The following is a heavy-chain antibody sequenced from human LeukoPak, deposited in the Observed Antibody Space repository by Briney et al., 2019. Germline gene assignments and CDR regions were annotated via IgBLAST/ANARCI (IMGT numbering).Heavy chain of an antibody. CDR1: GGSISSGGYY. J-gene: IGHJ4*02. Sequence: SETPSLTCTVSGGSISSGGYYWNWIRQAPGKGLEWVGYISYSGSINYNPSLKSRVTISVDTTKNQFSLKLSSVTAADTAAYYCARGMYCSSISCYGSYFDYWGQGTLVTVSS. CDR3: ARGMYCSSISCYGSYFDY. V-gene: IGHV4-30-4*01. CDR2: ISYSGSI. D-gene: IGHD2-2*01.